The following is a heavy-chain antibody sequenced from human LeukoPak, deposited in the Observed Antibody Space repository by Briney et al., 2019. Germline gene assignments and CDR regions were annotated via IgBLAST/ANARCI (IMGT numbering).Heavy chain of an antibody. CDR2: IYYSGST. Sequence: SETLSLTCTVSGGSISNYYWTWLRQPPGKGLEWIGYIYYSGSTNYNPSLKSRVTISVDTSKNQFSLKLSSVTAADTAMYYCARASDRLQPPDYWGQGTLVTVSS. D-gene: IGHD4-11*01. V-gene: IGHV4-59*01. CDR1: GGSISNYY. J-gene: IGHJ4*02. CDR3: ARASDRLQPPDY.